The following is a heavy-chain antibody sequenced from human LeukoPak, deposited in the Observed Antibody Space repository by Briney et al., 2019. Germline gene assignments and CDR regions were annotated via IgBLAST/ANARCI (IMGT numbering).Heavy chain of an antibody. J-gene: IGHJ3*01. Sequence: GGSLRLSCAASGFTFTSYWMHWVRQVPGKGLLYISSINSDGSTTRYADSVKGRFTISRDNAKNTLYLQMNSLGAEDSAVYYCARDSLHPRRLSDAFDVWGQGTMVTVSS. CDR1: GFTFTSYW. CDR2: INSDGSTT. D-gene: IGHD3-16*02. V-gene: IGHV3-74*01. CDR3: ARDSLHPRRLSDAFDV.